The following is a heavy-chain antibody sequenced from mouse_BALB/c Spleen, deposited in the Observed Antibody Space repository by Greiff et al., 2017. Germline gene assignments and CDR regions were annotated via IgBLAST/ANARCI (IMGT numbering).Heavy chain of an antibody. J-gene: IGHJ4*01. V-gene: IGHV1-4*01. Sequence: VQLQQSGAELARPGASVKMSCKASGYTFTSYTMHWVKQRPGQGLEWIGYINPSSGDTNYNQKFKDKATLTADKSSSTAYMPLSSLTSEDSAVYYCARIYYGYDYAMDDWGQGTSVTVSS. CDR2: INPSSGDT. CDR3: ARIYYGYDYAMDD. D-gene: IGHD2-2*01. CDR1: GYTFTSYT.